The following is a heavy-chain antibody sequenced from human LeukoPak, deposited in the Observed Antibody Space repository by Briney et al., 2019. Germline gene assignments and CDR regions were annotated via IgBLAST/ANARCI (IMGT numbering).Heavy chain of an antibody. CDR2: ISYDGSNE. Sequence: GGSLRLSCAASGFTFSSFAMHWVRQAPGKGLEWVAVISYDGSNEYYADSGKGRFTISRDNSKNTLYLQMNSLRAEDTGVYHCARAKTITSPQIDYWGQGTLVTVSS. J-gene: IGHJ4*02. CDR3: ARAKTITSPQIDY. V-gene: IGHV3-30-3*01. D-gene: IGHD2-2*01. CDR1: GFTFSSFA.